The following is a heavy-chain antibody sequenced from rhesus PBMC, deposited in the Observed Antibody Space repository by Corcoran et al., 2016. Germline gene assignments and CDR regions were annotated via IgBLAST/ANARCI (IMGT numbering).Heavy chain of an antibody. V-gene: IGHV4-57*02. J-gene: IGHJ4*01. CDR1: GGSISSSNW. Sequence: QLQLQESGPGLVKPSETLSLTCAVSGGSISSSNWWSWIRQPPGKGLEGFGRIAGGGVRTSHKPPLKSRGTISTDTTKNQVSLKLSSVTAADTAVYYGARARDFDYWGQGVLVTVSS. CDR2: IAGGGVRT. CDR3: ARARDFDY.